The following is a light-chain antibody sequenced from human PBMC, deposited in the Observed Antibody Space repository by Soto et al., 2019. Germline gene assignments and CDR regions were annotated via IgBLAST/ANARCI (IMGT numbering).Light chain of an antibody. Sequence: QSVLTQPPSVSGARGQRVTISCTGSSSNIGAGYDVHWYQQLPGTAPKLLISGNSNRPSGVPDRFSGSKSGTSASLAITGLQAEDDADYYCQSYDSSLSGWVFGGGTKVTVL. CDR2: GNS. CDR3: QSYDSSLSGWV. J-gene: IGLJ3*02. CDR1: SSNIGAGYD. V-gene: IGLV1-40*01.